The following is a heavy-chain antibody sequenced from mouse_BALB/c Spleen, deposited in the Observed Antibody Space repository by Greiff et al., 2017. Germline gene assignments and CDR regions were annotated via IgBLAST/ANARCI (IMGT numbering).Heavy chain of an antibody. J-gene: IGHJ4*01. CDR3: TRYYYYGSSYVYYAMDY. D-gene: IGHD1-1*01. V-gene: IGHV6-6*02. CDR2: IRLKSNNYAT. CDR1: GFTFSNYW. Sequence: EVQGVESGGGLVQPGGSMKLSCVASGFTFSNYWMNWVRQSPEKGPEWVAEIRLKSNNYATDYAESVKGRFTISRDDSKGSVYLQMKNLRAEDTGIYYCTRYYYYGSSYVYYAMDYWGQGTSVTVSS.